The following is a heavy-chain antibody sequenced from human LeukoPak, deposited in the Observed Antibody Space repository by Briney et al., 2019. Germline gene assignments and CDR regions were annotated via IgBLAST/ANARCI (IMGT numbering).Heavy chain of an antibody. V-gene: IGHV3-23*01. D-gene: IGHD3-16*01. CDR3: AKDRDDYVWGSYLGAFDI. CDR1: GFSFSNYV. J-gene: IGHJ3*02. Sequence: GGSLRLSCAASGFSFSNYVMSWVRQAPGKGLEWVSLISGSGGSTYYADSVKGRFTISRDNSKNTLYLQMNSLRAEDTAVFYCAKDRDDYVWGSYLGAFDIWGQGTMVTVSS. CDR2: ISGSGGST.